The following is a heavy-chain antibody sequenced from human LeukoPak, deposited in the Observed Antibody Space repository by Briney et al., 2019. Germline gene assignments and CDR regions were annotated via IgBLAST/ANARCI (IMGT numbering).Heavy chain of an antibody. V-gene: IGHV3-30*18. CDR1: GFTFSSYG. CDR2: ISYDGSNK. Sequence: PGGSLRLSCAASGFTFSSYGMHWVRQAPGKGLEWVAVISYDGSNKYYADSVKGRFTISRDNSKNTLYLQMNSLRAEDTAVYYCAKARITMIVVADWGQGTLATVSS. D-gene: IGHD3-22*01. CDR3: AKARITMIVVAD. J-gene: IGHJ4*02.